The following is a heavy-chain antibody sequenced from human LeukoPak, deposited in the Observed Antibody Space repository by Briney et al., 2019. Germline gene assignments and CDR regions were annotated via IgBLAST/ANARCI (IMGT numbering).Heavy chain of an antibody. CDR3: TTSSGTYHLY. J-gene: IGHJ4*02. CDR1: GHTLTELA. CDR2: LDPEDGET. Sequence: ASVKVSCKVSGHTLTELAIHWVRQAPGRGLEWMGGLDPEDGETIHAQTFQGRVTMTEDTSTDTAYMELTSLRSDDTAVYYCTTSSGTYHLYWGQGTLVTVSS. V-gene: IGHV1-24*01. D-gene: IGHD3-10*01.